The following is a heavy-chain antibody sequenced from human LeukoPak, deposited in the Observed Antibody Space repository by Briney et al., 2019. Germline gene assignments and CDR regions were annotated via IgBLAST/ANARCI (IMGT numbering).Heavy chain of an antibody. J-gene: IGHJ4*02. D-gene: IGHD6-13*01. CDR2: IYYSGST. CDR1: GGSISSGDYY. CDR3: ARNVDSSSWYYFDY. Sequence: SETLSLTCTVSGGSISSGDYYWSWIRQPPGKGLEWIGYIYYSGSTYYNPSLKSRVTISVVTSKNQFSLKLSSVTAADTAVYYCARNVDSSSWYYFDYWGQGTLVTVSS. V-gene: IGHV4-30-4*08.